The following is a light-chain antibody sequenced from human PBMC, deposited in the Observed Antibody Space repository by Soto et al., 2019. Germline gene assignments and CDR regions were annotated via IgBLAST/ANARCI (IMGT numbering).Light chain of an antibody. Sequence: EIVLTQSPGTLSLSPGERATLSCRASQGVSSSYLAWYQQKPGQPPRLLIYGASSRATGIPDRLSSSGSGTDFTLTITRLEPEDFAVYYCQHYRTSFGGGTKVEIK. J-gene: IGKJ4*01. CDR2: GAS. CDR3: QHYRTS. V-gene: IGKV3-20*01. CDR1: QGVSSSY.